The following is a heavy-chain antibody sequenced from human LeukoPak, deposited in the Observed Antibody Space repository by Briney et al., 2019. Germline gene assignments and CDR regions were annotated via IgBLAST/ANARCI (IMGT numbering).Heavy chain of an antibody. CDR1: GFTFSSYG. Sequence: GGSLRLSCAASGFTFSSYGMHWVRQAPGKGLEWVAVISYDGSNKYYADSVKGRFTISRDNSKNTLYLQMNSLRAEDTAVYYCARARLVGAFESGNWFDPWGQGTLVTVSS. J-gene: IGHJ5*02. V-gene: IGHV3-30*03. D-gene: IGHD1-26*01. CDR3: ARARLVGAFESGNWFDP. CDR2: ISYDGSNK.